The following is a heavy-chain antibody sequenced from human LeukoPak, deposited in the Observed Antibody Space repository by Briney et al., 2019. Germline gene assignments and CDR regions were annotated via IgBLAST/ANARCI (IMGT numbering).Heavy chain of an antibody. D-gene: IGHD2-15*01. Sequence: PSETLSLTCTVSGGSINSHYWSWIRQPPGKGLEWMGFIHFSGTTNYNPSLKSRVTISVDTSKTQLSLRLTSVTTADTAVYYCARGVAAWGQGTLVTVSS. CDR3: ARGVAA. V-gene: IGHV4-59*08. J-gene: IGHJ5*02. CDR1: GGSINSHY. CDR2: IHFSGTT.